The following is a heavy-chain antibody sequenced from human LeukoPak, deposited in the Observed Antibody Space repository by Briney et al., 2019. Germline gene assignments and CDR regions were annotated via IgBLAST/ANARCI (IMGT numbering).Heavy chain of an antibody. CDR3: AKDPQLLAGGYYFDY. CDR2: ISYDGSNK. D-gene: IGHD2-2*01. Sequence: PGGSLRLSCAASGFTFSSYAMHWVRQAPGKGLEWVAVISYDGSNKYYADSVKGRFTISRDNSKNTLYLQMNSLRAEDTAVYYCAKDPQLLAGGYYFDYWGQGTLVTVSS. V-gene: IGHV3-30-3*01. J-gene: IGHJ4*02. CDR1: GFTFSSYA.